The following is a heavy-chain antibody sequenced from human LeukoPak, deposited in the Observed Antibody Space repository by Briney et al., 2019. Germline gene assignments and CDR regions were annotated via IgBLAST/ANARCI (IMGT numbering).Heavy chain of an antibody. CDR1: GGSISSYY. D-gene: IGHD2-21*01. J-gene: IGHJ4*02. CDR2: IYYSGST. V-gene: IGHV4-59*08. Sequence: SETLSLTCTVSGGSISSYYWSWIRQPPGKGLEWIGYIYYSGSTNYNPSLKSQVTISVDTSKNQFSLKLSSVTAADTAVYYCARHKGDYYFDYWGQGTLVTVSS. CDR3: ARHKGDYYFDY.